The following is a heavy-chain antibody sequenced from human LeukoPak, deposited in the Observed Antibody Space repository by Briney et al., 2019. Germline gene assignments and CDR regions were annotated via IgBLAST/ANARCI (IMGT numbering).Heavy chain of an antibody. CDR1: GGSISSGGYY. D-gene: IGHD3-22*01. CDR3: ASTDYDSSGLTHDY. Sequence: SETLSLTCTVSGGSISSGGYYWSWIRQHPGKGLEWIGYIYYSGSTYYNPSLKSRVTISVDTSKNQFSLKLSSVTAADTAVYYCASTDYDSSGLTHDYWGQGTLVTVPS. V-gene: IGHV4-31*03. CDR2: IYYSGST. J-gene: IGHJ4*02.